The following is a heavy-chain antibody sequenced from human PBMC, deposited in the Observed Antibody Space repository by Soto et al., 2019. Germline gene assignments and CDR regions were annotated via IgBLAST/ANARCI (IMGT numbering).Heavy chain of an antibody. CDR3: AKDAVAGNYYYYYGMDV. Sequence: GGSLRLSCAASGFTFSSYVMHWVGQSPGKGLEWVAVISYDGSNKYYADSVKGRFTISRDNSKNTLYLQMNSLRAEDTAVYYCAKDAVAGNYYYYYGMDVWGQGTTVTVSS. D-gene: IGHD6-19*01. V-gene: IGHV3-30*18. J-gene: IGHJ6*02. CDR2: ISYDGSNK. CDR1: GFTFSSYV.